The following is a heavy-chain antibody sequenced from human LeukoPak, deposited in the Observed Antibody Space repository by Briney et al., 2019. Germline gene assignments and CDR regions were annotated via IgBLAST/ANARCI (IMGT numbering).Heavy chain of an antibody. J-gene: IGHJ4*02. D-gene: IGHD1-14*01. V-gene: IGHV4-39*01. CDR3: ARHVSGGYFDY. CDR1: GGSFSSSSYY. CDR2: IYYSGST. Sequence: PSETLSLTCTVSGGSFSSSSYYWGWIRQPPGKGLEWIGSIYYSGSTYYNPSLKSRVTISVDTSKNQFSLKLSSVTAADTAVYYCARHVSGGYFDYWGQGTLVTVSS.